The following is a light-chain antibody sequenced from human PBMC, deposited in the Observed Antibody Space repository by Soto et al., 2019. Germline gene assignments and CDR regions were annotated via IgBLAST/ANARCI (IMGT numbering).Light chain of an antibody. V-gene: IGKV3-11*01. J-gene: IGKJ1*01. CDR2: DAS. Sequence: DTLLPQYPDNLCLSPGVIATLSFRASQSVSSYLAWYQQKPGQAPRLLIYDASNRATGIPARFSGSGSGTDFTLTISSLEPEDFAVYYCQQRINWPTFGQGTKVDIK. CDR3: QQRINWPT. CDR1: QSVSSY.